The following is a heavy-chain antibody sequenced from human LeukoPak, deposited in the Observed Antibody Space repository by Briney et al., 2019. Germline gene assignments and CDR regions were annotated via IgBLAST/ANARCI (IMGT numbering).Heavy chain of an antibody. V-gene: IGHV1-69*05. Sequence: VASVKVSCKASGGTFSSYAISWVRQAPGQGLEWMGRIIPIFGTANYAQKFQGRVTITTDESTSTAYMELSSLRSEDTAVYYCAREEAYSSGGSCYSGYYLDYWGQRTLVTVSS. CDR1: GGTFSSYA. CDR2: IIPIFGTA. CDR3: AREEAYSSGGSCYSGYYLDY. D-gene: IGHD2-15*01. J-gene: IGHJ4*02.